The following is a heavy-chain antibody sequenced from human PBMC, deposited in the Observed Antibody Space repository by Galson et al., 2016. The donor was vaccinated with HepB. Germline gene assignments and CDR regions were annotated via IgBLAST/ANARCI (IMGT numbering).Heavy chain of an antibody. V-gene: IGHV3-53*01. CDR3: AEDGGYAFAY. CDR2: IYTDGST. D-gene: IGHD3-16*01. J-gene: IGHJ4*02. CDR1: GFPVSSNY. Sequence: SLRLSCAASGFPVSSNYMTWIRQAPGKGLEWVSFIYTDGSTHYADSVKGRFTISRDDSQNTVYLQMNSLRADDTAVYYCAEDGGYAFAYWGQGTLVTVSS.